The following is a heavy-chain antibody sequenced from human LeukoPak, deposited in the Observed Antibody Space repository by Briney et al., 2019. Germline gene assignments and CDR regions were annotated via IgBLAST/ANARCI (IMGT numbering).Heavy chain of an antibody. J-gene: IGHJ4*02. CDR1: GFTVSGHY. V-gene: IGHV3-66*01. CDR2: LHTGVST. Sequence: GGSLRLSCAASGFTVSGHYMSWVRQAPGKGLEWVSILHTGVSTYYADSVKGRFIISRDNSRNTLFLQMNNLRAEDTAVYFCAKDSYSKGDFWGQGVLVTVSS. CDR3: AKDSYSKGDF. D-gene: IGHD6-13*01.